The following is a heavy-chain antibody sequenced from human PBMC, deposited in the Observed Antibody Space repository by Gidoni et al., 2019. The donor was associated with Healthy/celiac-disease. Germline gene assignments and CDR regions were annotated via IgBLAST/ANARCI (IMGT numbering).Heavy chain of an antibody. D-gene: IGHD3-22*01. J-gene: IGHJ5*02. V-gene: IGHV1-69*17. Sequence: QVQLVQSGAEVKKPGSSVKVSCQAYGGTFSSYAIRWVRQAPGQGLEWMGGIIPIFGIANYAQKFQGRVTITADKSTSTAYMELSSLRSEDTAVYYCARARSYDSSGYANYWFDPWGQGTLVTVSS. CDR1: GGTFSSYA. CDR3: ARARSYDSSGYANYWFDP. CDR2: IIPIFGIA.